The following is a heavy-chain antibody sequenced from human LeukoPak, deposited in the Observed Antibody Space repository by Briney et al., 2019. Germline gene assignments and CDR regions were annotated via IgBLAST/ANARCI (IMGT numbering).Heavy chain of an antibody. CDR1: GFTLGIYA. J-gene: IGHJ6*02. CDR2: ISYHGSNK. V-gene: IGHV3-30*09. D-gene: IGHD1-26*01. Sequence: GRSLRLSCAASGFTLGIYAMHWVRQAPGKGLEWVAAISYHGSNKYHADSVNGRFAISRDNSKNILYLQMNSLRVEDTAVYYCARTGESGGYFYHGMDVWGQGTPVTVSS. CDR3: ARTGESGGYFYHGMDV.